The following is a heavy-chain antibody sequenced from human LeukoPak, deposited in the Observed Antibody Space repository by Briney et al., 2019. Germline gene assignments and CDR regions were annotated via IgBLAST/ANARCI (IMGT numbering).Heavy chain of an antibody. CDR1: GGSISSYY. J-gene: IGHJ4*02. CDR3: AREGNVAAAGTFDY. CDR2: IYYSGST. Sequence: PSETLSLTCTVSGGSISSYYWSWIRQPPGKGLEWIGYIYYSGSTNYNPSLKSRVTISVDTSKNQFSLKLSSVTAADTAVYYCAREGNVAAAGTFDYWGQGTLVTVSS. V-gene: IGHV4-59*12. D-gene: IGHD6-13*01.